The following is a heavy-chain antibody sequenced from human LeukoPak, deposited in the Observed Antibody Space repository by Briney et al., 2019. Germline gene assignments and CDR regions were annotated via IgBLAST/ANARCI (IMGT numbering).Heavy chain of an antibody. CDR1: GGSISSGDYY. CDR3: ASSDLDTAMVIH. D-gene: IGHD5-18*01. Sequence: SQTLSLTCTVSGGSISSGDYYWSWIRQPPGKGLEWIGYIYYSGSTYYNPSLKSRVTISEDTSKNQFSLKLSSVTAADTAVYYCASSDLDTAMVIHWGQGTLVTVSS. V-gene: IGHV4-30-4*08. CDR2: IYYSGST. J-gene: IGHJ4*02.